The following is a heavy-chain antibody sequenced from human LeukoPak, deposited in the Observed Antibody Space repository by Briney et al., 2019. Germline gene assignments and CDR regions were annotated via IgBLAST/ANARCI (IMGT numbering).Heavy chain of an antibody. CDR2: FSYEGNNK. J-gene: IGHJ4*02. Sequence: PGGSLRLSCAASGFTFSNHGMHWARHPPGKGLEWVAVFSYEGNNKYYGASVTGRLTISRDDSKNTLYLKMSSLRADDTDVYFCAKGDDNNYFLISDWGRGTLVTVSS. V-gene: IGHV3-30*18. CDR3: AKGDDNNYFLISD. CDR1: GFTFSNHG. D-gene: IGHD5-24*01.